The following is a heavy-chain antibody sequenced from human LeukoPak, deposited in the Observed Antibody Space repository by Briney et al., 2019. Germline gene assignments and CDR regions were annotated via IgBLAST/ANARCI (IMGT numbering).Heavy chain of an antibody. CDR3: ASHPRSYNWNDEGRPYYFDY. J-gene: IGHJ4*02. CDR2: IYYSGST. CDR1: GGSISNSTYY. D-gene: IGHD1-1*01. V-gene: IGHV4-39*07. Sequence: SETLSLTCSVSGGSISNSTYYWGWIRQPPGKGLEWIGSIYYSGSTYYNPSLESRVTISVDTSKNQFSLKLSSVTAADTAVYYCASHPRSYNWNDEGRPYYFDYWGQGTLVTVSS.